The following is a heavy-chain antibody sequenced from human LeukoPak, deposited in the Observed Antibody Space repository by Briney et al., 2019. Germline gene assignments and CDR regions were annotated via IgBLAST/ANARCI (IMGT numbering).Heavy chain of an antibody. Sequence: PSETLSLTCTVSGGSISSYYWSWIRQPPGKGLEWIGYTYYSGSTNYNPSLKSRVTISVDTSKNQFSLKLSSVTAADTAVYYCARDSEPFQHWGQGTLVTVSS. D-gene: IGHD1-26*01. V-gene: IGHV4-59*01. J-gene: IGHJ1*01. CDR2: TYYSGST. CDR3: ARDSEPFQH. CDR1: GGSISSYY.